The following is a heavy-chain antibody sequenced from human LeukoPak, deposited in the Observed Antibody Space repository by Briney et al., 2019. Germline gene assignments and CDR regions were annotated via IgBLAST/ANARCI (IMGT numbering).Heavy chain of an antibody. J-gene: IGHJ4*02. CDR1: GFTFKNYV. D-gene: IGHD1-26*01. CDR3: AKDLGWELPAEAY. CDR2: IYGSGVSI. V-gene: IGHV3-23*01. Sequence: SGGSLRLSCVASGFTFKNYVMNWVRQAPGKGLEWLATIYGSGVSISYADSVKGRFTISRDNSNNTLYLQMNSLRAEDTAMYYCAKDLGWELPAEAYWGQGILDTVSS.